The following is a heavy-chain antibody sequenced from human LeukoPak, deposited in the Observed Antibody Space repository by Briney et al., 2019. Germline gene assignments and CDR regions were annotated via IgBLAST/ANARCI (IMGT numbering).Heavy chain of an antibody. CDR1: GGSISSGRYY. D-gene: IGHD3-3*01. CDR2: VYTSGST. Sequence: PSETLSLTCTVSGGSISSGRYYWSWIRQPAEKGLEWIGRVYTSGSTNYNPSLKSRVTISVDTSKNQFSLKLTSVTAADTAVYYCARDRFDFWSGYQPRDHYYYYMDVWGKGTTVTVSS. V-gene: IGHV4-61*02. J-gene: IGHJ6*03. CDR3: ARDRFDFWSGYQPRDHYYYYMDV.